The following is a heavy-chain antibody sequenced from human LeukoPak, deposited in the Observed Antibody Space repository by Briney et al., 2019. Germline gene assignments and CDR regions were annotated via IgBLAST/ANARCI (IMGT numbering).Heavy chain of an antibody. V-gene: IGHV1-8*03. D-gene: IGHD6-13*01. CDR2: MNPNSGNT. J-gene: IGHJ6*03. Sequence: ASVKVSCKAPGYTFTGYDINWVRQATGQGLEWMGWMNPNSGNTGYAQKFQGRVTITRNTSLSTAYMELSSLRSEDTAVYYCARGRTSRGAGTSYYYYYMDVWGKGTTVTVSS. CDR3: ARGRTSRGAGTSYYYYYMDV. CDR1: GYTFTGYD.